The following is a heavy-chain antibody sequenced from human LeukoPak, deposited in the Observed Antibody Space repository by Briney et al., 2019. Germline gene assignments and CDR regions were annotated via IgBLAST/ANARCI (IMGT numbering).Heavy chain of an antibody. CDR2: VSGSGSPI. J-gene: IGHJ6*02. CDR1: GFTFSDYY. D-gene: IGHD5-24*01. V-gene: IGHV3-11*01. CDR3: ARADGYYYGMDV. Sequence: GGSLRLSCAASGFTFSDYYMSWIRQAPGKSPEWVSYVSGSGSPIYYADSVKGRFTVSRDNAKNSLYLQMNSLRAEDTAVYYCARADGYYYGMDVWGQGTTVTVSS.